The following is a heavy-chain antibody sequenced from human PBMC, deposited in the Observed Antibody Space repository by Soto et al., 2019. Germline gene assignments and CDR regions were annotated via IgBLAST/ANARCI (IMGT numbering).Heavy chain of an antibody. CDR2: IHHSGTT. V-gene: IGHV4-4*02. Sequence: QVQLHESGPGLVKPSGTLSLTCTIPGASIISTNWCTLVRQSPWTGLVWIGQIHHSGTTNYNPSLKSRVTITPDKATNQAYLNLSCVTAADTAVYYCARGEKFVWGSWGQGTLVIVSS. J-gene: IGHJ4*02. D-gene: IGHD3-16*01. CDR1: GASIISTNW. CDR3: ARGEKFVWGS.